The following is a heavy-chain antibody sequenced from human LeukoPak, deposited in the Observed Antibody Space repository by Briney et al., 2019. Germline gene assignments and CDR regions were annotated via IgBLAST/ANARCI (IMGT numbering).Heavy chain of an antibody. CDR3: ARRLHPDY. D-gene: IGHD5-24*01. Sequence: GRSLRLSCAASAFTFTSYWMTWVRHAARHGLEWVANINEDGREKFYVDSVKGRFTIDRDNSKNSLYLQMNSLRVEDTAVYDCARRLHPDYWRQGTVVTV. J-gene: IGHJ4*02. CDR1: AFTFTSYW. V-gene: IGHV3-7*01. CDR2: INEDGREK.